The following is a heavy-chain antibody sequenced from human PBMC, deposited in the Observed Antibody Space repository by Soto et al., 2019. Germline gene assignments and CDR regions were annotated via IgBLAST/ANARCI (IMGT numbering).Heavy chain of an antibody. D-gene: IGHD6-19*01. V-gene: IGHV3-30-3*01. CDR3: ARGTSSGWLDYYYGMDV. Sequence: GGSLRLSCAASGFTFSSYAMHWVRQAPGKGLEWVAVISYDGSNKYYADSVKGRFTISRDNSKNTLYLQMNSLRAEDTAVYYCARGTSSGWLDYYYGMDVWGQGTTVTVSS. CDR1: GFTFSSYA. J-gene: IGHJ6*02. CDR2: ISYDGSNK.